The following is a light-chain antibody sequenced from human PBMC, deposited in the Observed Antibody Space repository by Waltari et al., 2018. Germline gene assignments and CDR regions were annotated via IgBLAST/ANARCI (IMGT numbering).Light chain of an antibody. J-gene: IGKJ1*01. Sequence: EIVLAQSPGTLSLSPGERATLSCRASQSVSRSLAWYQQKPGQAPRLLNYGTSIRATGIPDRFSGSGSGTDFSLTISRLESEDFAVYYCQHYVRLPATFGQGTKVEIK. V-gene: IGKV3-20*01. CDR3: QHYVRLPAT. CDR1: QSVSRS. CDR2: GTS.